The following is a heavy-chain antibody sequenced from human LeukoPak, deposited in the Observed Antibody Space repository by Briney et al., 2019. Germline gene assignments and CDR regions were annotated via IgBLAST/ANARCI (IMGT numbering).Heavy chain of an antibody. CDR3: ARREPHGDYGGKIRYYYYMDV. CDR1: GVSFSGYY. Sequence: SETLSLTCAVYGVSFSGYYWSWIRQPPGKGLEWIGEINHSGSTNYNPSLKSRVTILVDTSKNQFSLKVSSVTAADTAMYYCARREPHGDYGGKIRYYYYMDVWGKGTTITISS. D-gene: IGHD4-23*01. V-gene: IGHV4-34*01. J-gene: IGHJ6*03. CDR2: INHSGST.